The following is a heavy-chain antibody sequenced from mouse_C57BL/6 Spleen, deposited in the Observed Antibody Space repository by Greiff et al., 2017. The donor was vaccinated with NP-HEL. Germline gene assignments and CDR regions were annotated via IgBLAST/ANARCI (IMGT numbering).Heavy chain of an antibody. D-gene: IGHD2-4*01. J-gene: IGHJ3*01. V-gene: IGHV7-3*01. Sequence: EVQRVESGGGLVQPGGSLSLSCAASGFTFTDYYMSWVRQPPGKALEWLGFIRNKANGYTTEYSASVKGRFTISRDNSQSILYLQMNALRAEDSATYYCARCEDDYDGGFAYWGQGTLVTVSA. CDR2: IRNKANGYTT. CDR1: GFTFTDYY. CDR3: ARCEDDYDGGFAY.